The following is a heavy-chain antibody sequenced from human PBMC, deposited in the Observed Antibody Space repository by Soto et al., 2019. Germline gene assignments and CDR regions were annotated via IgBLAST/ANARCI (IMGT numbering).Heavy chain of an antibody. CDR2: IYYSGST. CDR3: ACSIAAARMVWFDP. V-gene: IGHV4-59*01. CDR1: GFSISSYY. Sequence: SETLSLTCTFSGFSISSYYGSWIRPPPGKGLEWIGYIYYSGSTNYNPSLKSRVTISVDASKNQFSLKLSSVTAADTAVYYCACSIAAARMVWFDPWGQATLVTVS. D-gene: IGHD6-13*01. J-gene: IGHJ5*02.